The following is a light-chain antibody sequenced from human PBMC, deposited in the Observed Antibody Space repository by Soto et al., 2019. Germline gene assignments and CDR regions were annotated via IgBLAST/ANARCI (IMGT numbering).Light chain of an antibody. CDR2: GPS. V-gene: IGKV3-20*01. CDR3: QHYCTSPWT. Sequence: ERVMTQSPATLSLSPGARATLSCRASQSVSSSYSAGHQQKRRQAPSLLNYGPSSTATGIPDRFRGSGSGTDFTLNISRLQPEDFAVYYCQHYCTSPWTFGHGTKVEI. CDR1: QSVSSSY. J-gene: IGKJ1*01.